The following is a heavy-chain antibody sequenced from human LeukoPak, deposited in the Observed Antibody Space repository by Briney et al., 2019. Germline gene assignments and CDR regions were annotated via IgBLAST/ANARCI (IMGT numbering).Heavy chain of an antibody. CDR2: TYYRSKWYN. V-gene: IGHV6-1*01. D-gene: IGHD6-19*01. J-gene: IGHJ4*02. CDR1: GDSVSSNSAA. Sequence: SQTLSLTCAISGDSVSSNSAAWNWIRQSPSRGLEWLGRTYYRSKWYNDYAVSVKSRITINPDTSKNQFSLQLNSVTPEDTAVYYCARDTREYSSGWYYFDYWGQGTLVTVSS. CDR3: ARDTREYSSGWYYFDY.